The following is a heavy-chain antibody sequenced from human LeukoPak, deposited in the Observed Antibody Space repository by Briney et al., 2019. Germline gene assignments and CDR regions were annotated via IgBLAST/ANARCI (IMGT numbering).Heavy chain of an antibody. Sequence: GGSLRLSCAASGFTFNIYAMHWVRQAPGKGLEWVAVVSSDGTNKYYADSVKGRFTISRDNSRNTLSLQMNSLRPEDTAVYYSARVGDYVDGMDVWGQGTTVTVSS. CDR3: ARVGDYVDGMDV. V-gene: IGHV3-30-3*01. CDR2: VSSDGTNK. CDR1: GFTFNIYA. D-gene: IGHD4-17*01. J-gene: IGHJ6*02.